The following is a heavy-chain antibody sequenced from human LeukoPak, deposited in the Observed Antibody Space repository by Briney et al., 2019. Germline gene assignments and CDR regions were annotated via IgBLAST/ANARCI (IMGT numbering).Heavy chain of an antibody. CDR3: AKRRRYYYDSSGYYYGIDY. V-gene: IGHV3-23*01. CDR1: GFTFSSYA. D-gene: IGHD3-22*01. CDR2: ISGSGGST. Sequence: GGSLRLSCAASGFTFSSYAMSWVRQAPGKGLEWVSAISGSGGSTYCADSVKGRFTISRDNSKNTLYLQMNSLRAEDTAVYYCAKRRRYYYDSSGYYYGIDYWGQGTLVTVSS. J-gene: IGHJ4*02.